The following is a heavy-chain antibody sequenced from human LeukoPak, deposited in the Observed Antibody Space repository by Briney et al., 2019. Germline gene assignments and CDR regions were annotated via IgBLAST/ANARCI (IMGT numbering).Heavy chain of an antibody. D-gene: IGHD1-26*01. CDR3: ARERSRGNFDY. Sequence: SETLSLTCTVSGGSISSGSYYWSWIRQPAGKGLEWIGRIYTSGSTNYNPSLKSRVTISVDTSKNQFSLKLSSVTAADTAVYYCARERSRGNFDYWGQGTLVTVSS. V-gene: IGHV4-61*02. CDR2: IYTSGST. CDR1: GGSISSGSYY. J-gene: IGHJ4*02.